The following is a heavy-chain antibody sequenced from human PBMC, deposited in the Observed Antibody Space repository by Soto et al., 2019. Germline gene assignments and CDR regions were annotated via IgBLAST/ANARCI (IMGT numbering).Heavy chain of an antibody. CDR2: VYYSGAT. V-gene: IGHV4-39*01. Sequence: SETLSLTCTVSGGSISSSTYYWGWIRQPPGRGLEWIGTVYYSGATYYNPSLKSRVTISRDTSKNQFSLKLSSVTAADTAVYHCARHGAYCTYGICYKLRHFDYWGQGTLVTVSS. D-gene: IGHD2-8*01. CDR3: ARHGAYCTYGICYKLRHFDY. J-gene: IGHJ4*02. CDR1: GGSISSSTYY.